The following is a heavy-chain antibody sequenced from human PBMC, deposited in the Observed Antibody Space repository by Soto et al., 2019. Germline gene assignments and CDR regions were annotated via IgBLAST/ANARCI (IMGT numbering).Heavy chain of an antibody. Sequence: QVQLVQSGAEVKKPGASVKVSCKASGYTFASYAISWMRQAPGQGLEWMGWISAYNGNTNYAQKLQGRVTMTTDTPTSTAYMELRSLRSYDTAVYYCARDPPPPDYWGQGTLVTVSS. J-gene: IGHJ4*02. CDR3: ARDPPPPDY. V-gene: IGHV1-18*01. CDR2: ISAYNGNT. CDR1: GYTFASYA.